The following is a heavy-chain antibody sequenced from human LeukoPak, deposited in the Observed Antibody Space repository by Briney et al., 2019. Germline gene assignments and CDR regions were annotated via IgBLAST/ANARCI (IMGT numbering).Heavy chain of an antibody. CDR1: GGSISSSSYY. J-gene: IGHJ4*02. Sequence: KPSETLSLTCTVSGGSISSSSYYWGWIRQPPGKGLEWIGSIYYSGSTYYNPSLKSRVTISVDTSKNQFSLKLSSVTAADTAVYYCARGFGRGLGFGEPADYWGQGTLVTVSS. CDR3: ARGFGRGLGFGEPADY. D-gene: IGHD3-10*01. CDR2: IYYSGST. V-gene: IGHV4-39*01.